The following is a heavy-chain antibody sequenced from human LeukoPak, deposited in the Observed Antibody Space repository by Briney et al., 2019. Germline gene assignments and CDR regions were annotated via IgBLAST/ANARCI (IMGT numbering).Heavy chain of an antibody. V-gene: IGHV3-23*01. CDR2: ISGSGGST. D-gene: IGHD3-10*01. CDR1: GFTFSSYA. J-gene: IGHJ4*02. CDR3: AKDPTYYYGSGSYFFDY. Sequence: GGSRRLSCAASGFTFSSYAMSWVRQAPGKGLEWVSAISGSGGSTYYADSVKGRFTISRDNSKNTLHLQMNSLRAEDTAVYYCAKDPTYYYGSGSYFFDYWGQGTLVTVPS.